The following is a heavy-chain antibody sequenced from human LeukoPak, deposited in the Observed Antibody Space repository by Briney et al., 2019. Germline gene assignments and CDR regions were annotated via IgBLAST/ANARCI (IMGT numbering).Heavy chain of an antibody. CDR1: GGSISSSSYY. D-gene: IGHD4-11*01. Sequence: PSETLSLTCTVSGGSISSSSYYWGWIRQPPGKGLEWSGSIYYSGSTYYNPSLKSRVTISVDTSKNQFSLKLSSVTAADTAVYYCARHVKSTIDYWGQGTLVTVSS. CDR2: IYYSGST. CDR3: ARHVKSTIDY. J-gene: IGHJ4*02. V-gene: IGHV4-39*01.